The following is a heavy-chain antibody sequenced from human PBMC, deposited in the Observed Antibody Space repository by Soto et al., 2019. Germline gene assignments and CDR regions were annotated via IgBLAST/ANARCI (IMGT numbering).Heavy chain of an antibody. CDR3: ARNPSGWLRYYYFDY. Sequence: ASETLSLTCTVSGGSISSSSYYWGWIRQPPGKGLEWIGSIYYSGSTYYNPSPKSRVTISVDTSKNQFSLKLSSVTAADTAVYYCARNPSGWLRYYYFDYWGQGTLVTVSS. CDR2: IYYSGST. CDR1: GGSISSSSYY. D-gene: IGHD5-12*01. V-gene: IGHV4-39*01. J-gene: IGHJ4*02.